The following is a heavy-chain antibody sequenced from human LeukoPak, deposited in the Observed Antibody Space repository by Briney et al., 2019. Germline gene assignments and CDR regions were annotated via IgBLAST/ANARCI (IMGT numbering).Heavy chain of an antibody. J-gene: IGHJ6*02. D-gene: IGHD6-13*01. CDR1: GVSISSAGYY. CDR3: GRAQQGAAGGRYYYHGVDV. V-gene: IGHV4-31*03. Sequence: PSETLSLTCTVSGVSISSAGYYWSWIRQHPGKGLEWIGYIYYSGSTYYNPSLKNRVIISVDTSKNQFSLKLSSVTAADTAVYYCGRAQQGAAGGRYYYHGVDVWGQGTTVTVSS. CDR2: IYYSGST.